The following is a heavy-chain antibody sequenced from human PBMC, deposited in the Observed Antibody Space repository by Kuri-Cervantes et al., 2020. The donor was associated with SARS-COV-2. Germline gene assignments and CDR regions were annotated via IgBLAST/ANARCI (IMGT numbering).Heavy chain of an antibody. CDR2: IGTAGDT. CDR1: GFTFSSYD. CDR3: AKEWPTGDGLGLDS. D-gene: IGHD7-27*01. Sequence: GGSLRLSCAACGFTFSSYDMHWVRQATGKGLEWVSAIGTAGDTYYPGSVKGQFTISRDNSEESLYLQMNSLRTEDTAFYYCAKEWPTGDGLGLDSWGQGTVVTVSS. J-gene: IGHJ4*02. V-gene: IGHV3-13*03.